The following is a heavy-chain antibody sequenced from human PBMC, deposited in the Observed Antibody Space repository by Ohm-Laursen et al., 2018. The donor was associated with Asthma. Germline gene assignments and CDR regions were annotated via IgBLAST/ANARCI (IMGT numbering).Heavy chain of an antibody. CDR1: GFTFRSYA. Sequence: SLRLSCAASGFTFRSYAMHWVRQAPGKGLEWVAVGGSYYDGGLKYYADSVNGRFTVSRDDSKSTLYLQMNSLRAEDTAVYYCAKGSTYGMDVWGQGTTVTVSS. CDR3: AKGSTYGMDV. CDR2: GGSYYDGGLK. J-gene: IGHJ6*02. V-gene: IGHV3-30-3*01.